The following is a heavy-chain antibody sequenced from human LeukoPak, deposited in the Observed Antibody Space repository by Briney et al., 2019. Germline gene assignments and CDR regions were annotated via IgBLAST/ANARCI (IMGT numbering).Heavy chain of an antibody. CDR3: VRRLRRGFDF. V-gene: IGHV4-39*07. CDR1: GGSISSSSYY. J-gene: IGHJ4*02. D-gene: IGHD4-17*01. Sequence: SETLSLTCTVSGGSISSSSYYWGWIRQPPGKGLEWIGSIYHSGSTYYNPSLKSRVTISVERPKNQFSLKLSSVTAADTAVYYCVRRLRRGFDFWGLGTLVTVSS. CDR2: IYHSGST.